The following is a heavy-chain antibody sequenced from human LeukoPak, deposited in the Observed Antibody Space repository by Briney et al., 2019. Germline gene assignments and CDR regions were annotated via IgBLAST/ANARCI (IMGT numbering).Heavy chain of an antibody. CDR2: IYTSGST. Sequence: SETLSLTCTVSGGSISSYYWSWIRQPAGKGLEWIGRIYTSGSTNYNPSLKSRVTMSVDTSKNQFSLKLSFVTAADTAVYYCARGGTNYDSSGYYYVDAFDIWGQGTMVTVSS. J-gene: IGHJ3*02. CDR3: ARGGTNYDSSGYYYVDAFDI. D-gene: IGHD3-22*01. CDR1: GGSISSYY. V-gene: IGHV4-4*07.